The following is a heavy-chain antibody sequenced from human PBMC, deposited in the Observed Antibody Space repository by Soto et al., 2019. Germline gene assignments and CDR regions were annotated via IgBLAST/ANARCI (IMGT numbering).Heavy chain of an antibody. Sequence: EVQLLQSGGGLVQPGESLRLSCAASGFIFSSYTMSWVRQAPGKGLEWVSVISGSGGSPYHADSVQGRFTISRDNPNNTLYLQMNSLRAEDTAIYYCAKARCSSATCYVPDYWGQGTLVTVSS. CDR1: GFIFSSYT. CDR2: ISGSGGSP. J-gene: IGHJ4*02. D-gene: IGHD2-2*01. CDR3: AKARCSSATCYVPDY. V-gene: IGHV3-23*01.